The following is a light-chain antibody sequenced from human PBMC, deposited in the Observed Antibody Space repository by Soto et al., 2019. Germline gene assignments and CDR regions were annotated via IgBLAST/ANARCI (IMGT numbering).Light chain of an antibody. Sequence: QSVLTQPPSASGTPGQRVTISCSGSSSNIGSNAVNWYQQLPGMAPKLVIYTNNQRPSVVPDRFSGSKSGTSASLAISGLQSEDEDDYRCAAWDDSLNSLLFGGRTKVAVL. J-gene: IGLJ2*01. CDR3: AAWDDSLNSLL. CDR1: SSNIGSNA. V-gene: IGLV1-44*01. CDR2: TNN.